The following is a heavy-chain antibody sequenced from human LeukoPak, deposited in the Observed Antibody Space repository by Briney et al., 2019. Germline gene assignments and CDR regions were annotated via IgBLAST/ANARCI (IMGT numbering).Heavy chain of an antibody. Sequence: PSETLSLTCAVYGGSFSGYYWSWIRQPPGKGLEWIGEINHGGSTNYNPSLKSRVTISVDTSKNQFSLKLSSVTAADTAVYYCARDLRFLEWLPTYYYYGMDVWGQGTTVTVSS. V-gene: IGHV4-34*01. CDR2: INHGGST. J-gene: IGHJ6*02. CDR1: GGSFSGYY. D-gene: IGHD3-3*01. CDR3: ARDLRFLEWLPTYYYYGMDV.